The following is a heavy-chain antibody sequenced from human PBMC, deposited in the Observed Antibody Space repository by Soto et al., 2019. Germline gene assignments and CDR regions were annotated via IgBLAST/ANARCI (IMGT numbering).Heavy chain of an antibody. V-gene: IGHV4-34*02. Sequence: HVLLQQWGAGLLKPSETLSLTCAVYGGSFSGNYWSWIRQPPGKGLEWIGEINHSGSTNYNPSLKSRVNISVDTSKNQFSLNLSSVTAADTAVYFCARDRIAIAGRGYYGLDVWGQGTTVTVSS. J-gene: IGHJ6*02. D-gene: IGHD6-13*01. CDR3: ARDRIAIAGRGYYGLDV. CDR1: GGSFSGNY. CDR2: INHSGST.